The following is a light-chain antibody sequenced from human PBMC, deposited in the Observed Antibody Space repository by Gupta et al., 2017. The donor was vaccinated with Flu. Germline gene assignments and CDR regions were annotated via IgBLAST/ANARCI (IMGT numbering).Light chain of an antibody. CDR1: ALPKQY. CDR3: HSEASSNTYGV. V-gene: IGLV3-25*02. Sequence: SYELTQPPSVSVSPGQTARITCSGGALPKQYAYWYQQKPGQAPMLIIEKDTERPSGIPERFSGSSSGTTVKFNLTGVQPEDEADDHCHSEASSNTYGVFGGGTKLTVL. CDR2: KDT. J-gene: IGLJ3*02.